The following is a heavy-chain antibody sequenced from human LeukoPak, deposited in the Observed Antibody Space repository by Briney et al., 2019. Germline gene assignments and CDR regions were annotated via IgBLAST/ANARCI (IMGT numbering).Heavy chain of an antibody. CDR1: GYTFTSYA. CDR2: INTNTGNP. CDR3: ARDPRYCSSTSCLYNYYGMDV. V-gene: IGHV7-4-1*02. Sequence: ASVKVSCKASGYTFTSYAMNWVRPAPGQGLEWMGWINTNTGNPTYAQGFTGRFVFSLDTSVSTAYLQISSLKAEDTAVYYCARDPRYCSSTSCLYNYYGMDVWGQGTTVTVSS. J-gene: IGHJ6*02. D-gene: IGHD2-2*01.